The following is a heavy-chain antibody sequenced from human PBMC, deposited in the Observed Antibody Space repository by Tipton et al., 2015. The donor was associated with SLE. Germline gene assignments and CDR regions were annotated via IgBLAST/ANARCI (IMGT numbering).Heavy chain of an antibody. CDR2: IYPSGSS. CDR1: GGSISSGSYA. D-gene: IGHD1-26*01. CDR3: ATSLIVQGIFFDF. J-gene: IGHJ4*02. Sequence: TLSLTCAVSGGSISSGSYAWNWIRQSPGKGLEWIGYIYPSGSSHCSPSFKSRLTISVDSSRNEISLMLSSVTAADTAVYYCATSLIVQGIFFDFWGQGTLVTVSS. V-gene: IGHV4-30-2*06.